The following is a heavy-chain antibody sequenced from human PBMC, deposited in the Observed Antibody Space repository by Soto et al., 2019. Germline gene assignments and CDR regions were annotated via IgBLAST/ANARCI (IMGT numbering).Heavy chain of an antibody. CDR3: ARNAMIENWFDP. Sequence: SETLSLTCTVSGGSSSRGDYYWSWIRQPPGKGLEWIGYIYYSGSTYYNPSLKSRVTISVDTSKNQFSLKLSSVTAADTAVYYCARNAMIENWFDPWGQGTLVTVSS. CDR2: IYYSGST. D-gene: IGHD3-22*01. CDR1: GGSSSRGDYY. J-gene: IGHJ5*02. V-gene: IGHV4-30-4*01.